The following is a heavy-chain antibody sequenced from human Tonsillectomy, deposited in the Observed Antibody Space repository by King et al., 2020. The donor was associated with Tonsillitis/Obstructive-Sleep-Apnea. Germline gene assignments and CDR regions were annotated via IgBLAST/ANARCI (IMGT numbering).Heavy chain of an antibody. CDR3: ARFPPNSMDV. J-gene: IGHJ6*03. CDR2: IYYSGST. Sequence: QLQESGPGLVKPSETLSLTCTVSGGSVSSGRYYWSWIRQPPGKGLEWIGYIYYSGSTNYNPSLKSRVTISVDTSKNQFSLRLTSVTAADTAIYYCARFPPNSMDVWGKGTTVTVSS. CDR1: GGSVSSGRYY. V-gene: IGHV4-61*01.